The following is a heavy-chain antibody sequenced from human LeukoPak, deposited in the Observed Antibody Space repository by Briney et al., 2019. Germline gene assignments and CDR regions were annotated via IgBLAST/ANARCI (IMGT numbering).Heavy chain of an antibody. Sequence: GWALRLCCASAGFTFSSYARSGVRQAPGKGLELGSAISGSGGSTYDADSVKGRFTISRDNSKNTLYLQMNSLRDEDTAVYYCAKRDSYDSSGYSHYWGQGTLVTVSS. CDR2: ISGSGGST. CDR1: GFTFSSYA. J-gene: IGHJ4*02. CDR3: AKRDSYDSSGYSHY. D-gene: IGHD3-22*01. V-gene: IGHV3-23*01.